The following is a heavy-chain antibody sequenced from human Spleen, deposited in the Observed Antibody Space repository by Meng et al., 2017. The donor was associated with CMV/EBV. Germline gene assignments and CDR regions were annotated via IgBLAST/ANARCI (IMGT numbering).Heavy chain of an antibody. D-gene: IGHD6-13*01. Sequence: GESLKISCAASGVTLSNYGMHWVRQAPGKGLEWVAVIWYDGSGEHYADSVKGRFTISRDNSKSTLFLQMNSLRAEDTAVYYCARASSSWSYFDFWGQGTLVTVSS. CDR3: ARASSSWSYFDF. J-gene: IGHJ4*02. CDR1: GVTLSNYG. CDR2: IWYDGSGE. V-gene: IGHV3-33*01.